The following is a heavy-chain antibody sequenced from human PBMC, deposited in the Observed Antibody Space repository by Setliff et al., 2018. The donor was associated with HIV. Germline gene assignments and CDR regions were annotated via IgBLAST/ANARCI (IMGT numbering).Heavy chain of an antibody. D-gene: IGHD3-22*01. CDR1: GYSFTDYY. J-gene: IGHJ4*02. CDR3: ARGMDYYDTSGYYQYYFDY. Sequence: SVKVSCKASGYSFTDYYIHWVRQAPGQGLEWMGWINPTSDGTNYAQKFRGWITMTRDTSISTAYMELSRLRSDDTAVYYCARGMDYYDTSGYYQYYFDYWGQGTLVTVSS. V-gene: IGHV1-2*04. CDR2: INPTSDGT.